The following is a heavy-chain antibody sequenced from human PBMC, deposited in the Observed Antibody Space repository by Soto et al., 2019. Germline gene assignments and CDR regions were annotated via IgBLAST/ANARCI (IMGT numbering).Heavy chain of an antibody. CDR3: ARGGYSGYDRYYFDY. J-gene: IGHJ4*02. CDR2: IYHSGSS. Sequence: PSETLSLTCTVSGYPISRDYFWGWIRQSPGKELEWIASIYHSGSSYYNPSVKSRVTISVDTSNSQFSLRLNSVTAADTAVYYCARGGYSGYDRYYFDYWGQGTLVTVSS. CDR1: GYPISRDYF. D-gene: IGHD5-12*01. V-gene: IGHV4-38-2*02.